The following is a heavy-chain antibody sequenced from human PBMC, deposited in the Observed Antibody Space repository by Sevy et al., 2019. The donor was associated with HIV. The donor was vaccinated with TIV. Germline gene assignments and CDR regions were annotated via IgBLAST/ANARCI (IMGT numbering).Heavy chain of an antibody. Sequence: ASVKVSCKASGGTFSSYAISWVRQAPGQGLEWMGGIIPIFGTANYAQKFQGRVTITADKSTSTAYMGLSSLRSEDTAVYYCARDLRVVVPAAKYAGGRYYYYYMDVWGKGTTVTVSS. V-gene: IGHV1-69*06. J-gene: IGHJ6*03. CDR1: GGTFSSYA. CDR2: IIPIFGTA. CDR3: ARDLRVVVPAAKYAGGRYYYYYMDV. D-gene: IGHD2-2*01.